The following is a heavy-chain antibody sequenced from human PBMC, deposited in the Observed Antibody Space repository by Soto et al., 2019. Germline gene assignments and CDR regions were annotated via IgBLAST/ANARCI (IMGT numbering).Heavy chain of an antibody. CDR2: VYYSGST. V-gene: IGHV4-30-4*01. CDR1: GGSISSGDYY. D-gene: IGHD3-10*01. CDR3: AGTITLVRGGQAPYYCYGMDV. J-gene: IGHJ6*02. Sequence: QVQLQESGPGLVKPSQTLSLTCTVSGGSISSGDYYWSWIRQPPGKGLEWIGYVYYSGSTYYNPSLKSRVTQSVDTSKNQFSLKLSSVNAADTAVYYCAGTITLVRGGQAPYYCYGMDVWGQGTTVTVSS.